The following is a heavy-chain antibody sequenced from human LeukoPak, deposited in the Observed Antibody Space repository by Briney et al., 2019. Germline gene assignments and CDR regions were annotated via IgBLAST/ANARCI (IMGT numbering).Heavy chain of an antibody. J-gene: IGHJ6*03. V-gene: IGHV3-48*01. CDR1: GFTFSRYS. CDR2: ITGSTI. D-gene: IGHD7-27*01. CDR3: AKGRTTWDYMDV. Sequence: PGGSLGLSCAASGFTFSRYSMNWVRQAPGKGLEWVSYITGSTISYADSVKGRFTISRDFATNSLYLQMNSLRAEDTAVYYCAKGRTTWDYMDVWGKGTTVTISS.